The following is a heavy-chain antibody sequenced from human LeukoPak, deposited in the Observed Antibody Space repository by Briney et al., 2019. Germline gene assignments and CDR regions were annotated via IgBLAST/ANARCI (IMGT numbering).Heavy chain of an antibody. CDR2: ISSSSTTI. J-gene: IGHJ4*02. CDR1: GFTFSSYS. D-gene: IGHD1-26*01. V-gene: IGHV3-48*04. CDR3: ARSIKNSGSSLLDY. Sequence: GGSLRLSCAASGFTFSSYSMNWVRQAPGKGLEWVSYISSSSTTIYYADSVKGRFTISRDNAKNSLYLQMNSLRAEDTAVYYCARSIKNSGSSLLDYWGQGTLVTVSS.